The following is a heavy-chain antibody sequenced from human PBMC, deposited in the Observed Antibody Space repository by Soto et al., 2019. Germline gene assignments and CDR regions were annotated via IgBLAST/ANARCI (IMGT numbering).Heavy chain of an antibody. Sequence: PGGSLRLSCAASGFTFSSYAMSWVRQAPGKGLEWVSAISGSGGSTHYADSVKGRFTISRDNSKNTLYLRMNSLRAEDTAVYYCSKDGSQVTTSFVFDYWGQGTLVTVSS. V-gene: IGHV3-23*01. D-gene: IGHD4-17*01. CDR3: SKDGSQVTTSFVFDY. CDR2: ISGSGGST. CDR1: GFTFSSYA. J-gene: IGHJ4*02.